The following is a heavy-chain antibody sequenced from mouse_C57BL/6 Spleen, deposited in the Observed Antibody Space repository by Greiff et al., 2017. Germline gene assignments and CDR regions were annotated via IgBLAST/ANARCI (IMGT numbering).Heavy chain of an antibody. D-gene: IGHD1-1*01. CDR3: ARWEFLRSFDY. V-gene: IGHV1-63*01. CDR2: IYPGGGYT. Sequence: LQESGAELVRPGTSVKMSCKASGYTFTNYWIGWAKQRPGHGLEWIGDIYPGGGYTNYNEKFKGKATLTADKSSSTAYMQFSSLTSEDSAIYYCARWEFLRSFDYWGQGTTLTVSS. J-gene: IGHJ2*01. CDR1: GYTFTNYW.